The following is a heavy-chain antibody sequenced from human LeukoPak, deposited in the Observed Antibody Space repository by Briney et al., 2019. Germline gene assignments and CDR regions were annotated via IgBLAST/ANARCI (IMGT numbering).Heavy chain of an antibody. D-gene: IGHD1-7*01. CDR3: ARRATSGNYQMLHFDS. Sequence: SSETLSLTCAVYGGSFSGYYWSWIRQPPGRGLESVGYVYGTGDTNYNPSLKSRVTMSLDTSKNQFSLTLSSVTAADTAIYYCARRATSGNYQMLHFDSWGQGILVTVSS. CDR1: GGSFSGYY. CDR2: VYGTGDT. V-gene: IGHV4-59*08. J-gene: IGHJ4*02.